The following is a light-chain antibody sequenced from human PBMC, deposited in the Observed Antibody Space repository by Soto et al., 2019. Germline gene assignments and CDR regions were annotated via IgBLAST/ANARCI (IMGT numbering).Light chain of an antibody. J-gene: IGKJ1*01. CDR1: QSISRS. CDR3: QKYNGFSQT. Sequence: DIQMTQSPSTLSASVGDRVTITCRASQSISRSLAWYQQQPGKAPKLLIDDASNLERGVSSRFSGSGSGPEFTLTISSLQPDDFAPYYCQKYNGFSQTFDQGTKVDIK. CDR2: DAS. V-gene: IGKV1-5*01.